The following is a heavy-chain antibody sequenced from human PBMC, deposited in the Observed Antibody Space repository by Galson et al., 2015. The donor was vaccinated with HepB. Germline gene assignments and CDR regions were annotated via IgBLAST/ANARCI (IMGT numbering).Heavy chain of an antibody. J-gene: IGHJ4*02. D-gene: IGHD2-15*01. CDR1: GYTFSNYA. CDR2: INTNTGNP. V-gene: IGHV7-4-1*02. CDR3: ARNRGSGSHFFDS. Sequence: SVKVSCKASGYTFSNYAMNWVRQAPGQGLEWMGGINTNTGNPTYAQGFIGRFVFSLDTSVSTAYLQISSLQAEGNAVYYCARNRGSGSHFFDSWGQGTLVTVSS.